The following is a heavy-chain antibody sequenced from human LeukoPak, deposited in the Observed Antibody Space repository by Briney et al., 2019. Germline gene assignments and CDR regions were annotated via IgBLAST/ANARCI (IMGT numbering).Heavy chain of an antibody. Sequence: PGGSLRLSCAASGFTFSNAWMSWVRQAPGKGLEWVAVISYDGSNKYYADSVKGRFTISRDNSKNTLYLQMNSLRAEDTAVYYCAKDPSMFGVVIKVLTEADRGYWGQGTLVTVSS. CDR3: AKDPSMFGVVIKVLTEADRGY. J-gene: IGHJ4*02. D-gene: IGHD3-3*01. CDR1: GFTFSNAW. CDR2: ISYDGSNK. V-gene: IGHV3-30*18.